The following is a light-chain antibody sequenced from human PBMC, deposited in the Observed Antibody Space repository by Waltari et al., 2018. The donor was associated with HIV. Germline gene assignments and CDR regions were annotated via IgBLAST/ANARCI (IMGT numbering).Light chain of an antibody. CDR1: RSAVGGYDY. CDR3: SSYTSSSALEVV. CDR2: YVS. V-gene: IGLV2-14*01. Sequence: QSALPQPASVSGSLRQSITIPCAVTRSAVGGYDYASWSQQHPGSAPKLLIYYVSNRPSGVSNRFSGYKSGNTASLTISGLQAEDEADYHCSSYTSSSALEVVFGGGTTLTVL. J-gene: IGLJ3*02.